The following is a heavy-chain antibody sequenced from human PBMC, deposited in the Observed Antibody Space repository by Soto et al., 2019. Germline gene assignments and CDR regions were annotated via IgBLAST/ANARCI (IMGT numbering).Heavy chain of an antibody. D-gene: IGHD2-2*01. CDR2: ISYDGSNK. CDR1: GFTFSSYG. CDR3: AKVVGYCISTSCPPYYYYGMDV. V-gene: IGHV3-30*18. J-gene: IGHJ6*02. Sequence: GSLRLSCAASGFTFSSYGMHWVRQAPGKGLEWVAVISYDGSNKYYADSVKVRFTISRDNSKNTLYLQMNSLRSEDTAVYYCAKVVGYCISTSCPPYYYYGMDVWGQGTTVTVSS.